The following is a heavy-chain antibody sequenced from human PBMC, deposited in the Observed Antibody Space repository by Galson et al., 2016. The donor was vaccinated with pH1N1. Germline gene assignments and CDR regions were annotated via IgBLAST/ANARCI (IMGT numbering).Heavy chain of an antibody. Sequence: SVKVSCKVSGYTLSELAIHWVRQTPGKGLGWMGSFDPEDDKPFYAQTFEGRVTMTQDTSTDTAYMQLSSLTSDDAAVYYCATEYRGSYYVPRYFDLWGLGTQVSVFS. V-gene: IGHV1-24*01. D-gene: IGHD1-26*01. CDR2: FDPEDDKP. J-gene: IGHJ2*01. CDR1: GYTLSELA. CDR3: ATEYRGSYYVPRYFDL.